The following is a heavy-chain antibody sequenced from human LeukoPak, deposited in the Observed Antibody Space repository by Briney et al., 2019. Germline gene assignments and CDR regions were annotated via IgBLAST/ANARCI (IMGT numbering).Heavy chain of an antibody. CDR2: IKQDGSEK. CDR1: GFTFSNYH. V-gene: IGHV3-7*01. D-gene: IGHD3-10*01. Sequence: GGSLRLSCAASGFTFSNYHMNWVRQAPGKGLEWVANIKQDGSEKYYVDSVKGRFTISRDNAKNSLYLQMNSLRAEDTAVYYCARIGVRGPFDYWGQGTLVTVSS. CDR3: ARIGVRGPFDY. J-gene: IGHJ4*02.